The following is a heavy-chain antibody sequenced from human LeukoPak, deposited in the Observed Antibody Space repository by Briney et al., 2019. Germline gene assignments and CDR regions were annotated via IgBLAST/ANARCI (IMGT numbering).Heavy chain of an antibody. Sequence: GGSLRLSCAASGFTFSNYNMNWVRQAPGKGLEWVSSISSSSTYIYYADSLKGRFTISRDNAKNSLYLQMNSLRAEDTAVYYCARDGPRSGGSCYDYWGQGTLVTVSS. D-gene: IGHD2-15*01. CDR1: GFTFSNYN. CDR3: ARDGPRSGGSCYDY. V-gene: IGHV3-21*04. CDR2: ISSSSTYI. J-gene: IGHJ4*02.